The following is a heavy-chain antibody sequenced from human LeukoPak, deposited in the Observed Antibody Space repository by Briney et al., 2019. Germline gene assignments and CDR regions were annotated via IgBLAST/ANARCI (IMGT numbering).Heavy chain of an antibody. V-gene: IGHV1-69*13. CDR3: ARDREMATSPHWFDP. CDR2: IIPIFGTA. CDR1: GGTFSSYA. D-gene: IGHD5-24*01. J-gene: IGHJ5*02. Sequence: SVKVSYKASGGTFSSYAISWVRQAPGQGLEWMGGIIPIFGTANYAQKFQGRVTITADESTSTAYMELSSLRSEDTAVYYCARDREMATSPHWFDPGGQGPLVTVSS.